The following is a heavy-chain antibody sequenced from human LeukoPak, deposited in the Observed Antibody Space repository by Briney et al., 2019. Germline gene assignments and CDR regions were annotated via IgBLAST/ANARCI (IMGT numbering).Heavy chain of an antibody. CDR3: AKDFYSGSYYYFDY. D-gene: IGHD1-26*01. V-gene: IGHV3-23*01. CDR1: GFTLSSYG. CDR2: ISGSGSNT. Sequence: GGSLRLSCAASGFTLSSYGMSWVRQAPGKGLEWVSGISGSGSNTDYADSVKGRFNISRDNSTNMLYLQMNSLRGEDTALYYCAKDFYSGSYYYFDYWGQGTLVTVSS. J-gene: IGHJ4*02.